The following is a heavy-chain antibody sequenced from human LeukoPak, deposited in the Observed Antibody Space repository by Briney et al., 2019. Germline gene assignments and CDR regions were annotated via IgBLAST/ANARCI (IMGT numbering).Heavy chain of an antibody. CDR3: ARGITMVRGVTRGNWFDP. V-gene: IGHV4-38-2*02. J-gene: IGHJ5*02. CDR2: IYHSGST. Sequence: SETLSLTCTVSGYSISSGYYWGWIRQPPGKGLEWIGSIYHSGSTYYNPSLKSRVTISLDTSKNQFSLKLSSVTAADTAVYYCARGITMVRGVTRGNWFDPWGQGTLVTVSS. D-gene: IGHD3-10*01. CDR1: GYSISSGYY.